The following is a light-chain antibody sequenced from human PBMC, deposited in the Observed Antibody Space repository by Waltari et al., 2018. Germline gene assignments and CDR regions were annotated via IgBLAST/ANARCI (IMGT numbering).Light chain of an antibody. CDR2: GAS. CDR3: QQSYRTPT. V-gene: IGKV1-39*01. Sequence: DIEMTQSPSSLSASVGDSVTISCRASQSVRNNLHWYRQRPGTAPDLLIYGASILQSVVPSRFSGSGSGTHFILTITSLQPEDFATYYCQQSYRTPTFGQGTKVEI. J-gene: IGKJ1*01. CDR1: QSVRNN.